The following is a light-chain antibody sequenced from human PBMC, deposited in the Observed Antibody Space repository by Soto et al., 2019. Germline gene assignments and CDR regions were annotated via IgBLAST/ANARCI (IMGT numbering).Light chain of an antibody. CDR3: QKYSSVPV. J-gene: IGKJ3*01. Sequence: DIQMTQSPTSLSASVGDRVSISCRASQDIRNFVAWYQQKPGKAPKLLIYAASTLQSGVPSRFSGSGSGTDFTLTIISLQPEDVATYSSQKYSSVPVFGPGTKVEIK. V-gene: IGKV1-27*01. CDR1: QDIRNF. CDR2: AAS.